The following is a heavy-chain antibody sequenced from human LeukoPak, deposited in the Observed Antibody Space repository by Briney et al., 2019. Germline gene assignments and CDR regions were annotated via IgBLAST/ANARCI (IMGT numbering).Heavy chain of an antibody. V-gene: IGHV1-24*01. CDR1: GYTLTELS. J-gene: IGHJ4*02. Sequence: ASVKVSCKVSGYTLTELSMHWVRQAPGKGLEWMGGFDPEDGETIYEQKFQGRVTMTEDTSTDTAYMELSSLRSEDTAVYYCATPPLRWLVKGGYYFDYWGQGTLVTVSS. CDR2: FDPEDGET. D-gene: IGHD6-19*01. CDR3: ATPPLRWLVKGGYYFDY.